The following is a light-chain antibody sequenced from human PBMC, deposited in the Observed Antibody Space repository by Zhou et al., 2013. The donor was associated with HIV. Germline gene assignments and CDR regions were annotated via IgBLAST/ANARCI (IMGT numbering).Light chain of an antibody. J-gene: IGKJ2*01. CDR2: KGS. CDR1: QSISHW. Sequence: DIQMTQSPATLSAFVGDRVAITCRASQSISHWLAWYQQKPGSAPKLLIYKGSTLESGVPSRFSGSGSGTEFTLTISSLQPDDFATYYCQQYNSYPYTFGQGTKLEIK. V-gene: IGKV1-5*03. CDR3: QQYNSYPYT.